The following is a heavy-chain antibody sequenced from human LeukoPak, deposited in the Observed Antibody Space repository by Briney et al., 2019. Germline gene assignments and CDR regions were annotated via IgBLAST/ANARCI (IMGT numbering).Heavy chain of an antibody. CDR3: ARGIYDSSGYYHGD. Sequence: SETLPLTCTVSGGSTSSYYWSWIRQPPGKGLEWIGYIYYSGSTNYNPSLKSRVTISVDTSKNQFSLKLSSVTAADTAVYYCARGIYDSSGYYHGDWGQGTLVTVSS. J-gene: IGHJ4*02. V-gene: IGHV4-59*01. D-gene: IGHD3-22*01. CDR2: IYYSGST. CDR1: GGSTSSYY.